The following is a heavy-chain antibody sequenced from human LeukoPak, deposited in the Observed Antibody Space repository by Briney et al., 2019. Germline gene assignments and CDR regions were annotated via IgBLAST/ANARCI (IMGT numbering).Heavy chain of an antibody. D-gene: IGHD3-22*01. V-gene: IGHV3-33*06. Sequence: GGSLRLSCAASGFTFSSYGMHWVRQAPGKGLEWVAVIWYDGSNKYYADSVKGRFTISRDNSKNTLYLQMNSPRAEDTAVYYCAKGEYYYDSSGYKAEYFQHWGQGTLVTVSS. CDR3: AKGEYYYDSSGYKAEYFQH. CDR2: IWYDGSNK. J-gene: IGHJ1*01. CDR1: GFTFSSYG.